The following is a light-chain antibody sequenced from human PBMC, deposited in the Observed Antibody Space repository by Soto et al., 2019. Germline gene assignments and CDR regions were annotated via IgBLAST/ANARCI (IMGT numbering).Light chain of an antibody. J-gene: IGKJ2*01. Sequence: EIVLTQSPATLSLSPGERATLSCRASQSVSTYVAWYQQKPGQAPRLLIYDASNRATGIPARFSGSGSETDFTLTISSLEPEDCAVYYCQQRSSWPYTFGQGTKLEIK. V-gene: IGKV3-11*01. CDR1: QSVSTY. CDR3: QQRSSWPYT. CDR2: DAS.